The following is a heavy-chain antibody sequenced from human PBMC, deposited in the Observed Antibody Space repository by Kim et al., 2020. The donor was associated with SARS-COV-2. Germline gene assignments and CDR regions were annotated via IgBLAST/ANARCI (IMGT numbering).Heavy chain of an antibody. V-gene: IGHV3-30*01. Sequence: RFTISRDNSKTTLYLQMNSLRAEDTAVYYCARVAGIAARPKNYYYYYMDVWGKGTTVTVSS. D-gene: IGHD6-6*01. J-gene: IGHJ6*03. CDR3: ARVAGIAARPKNYYYYYMDV.